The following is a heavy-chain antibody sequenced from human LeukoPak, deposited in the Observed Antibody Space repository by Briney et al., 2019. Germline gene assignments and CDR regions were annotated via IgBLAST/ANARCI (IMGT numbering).Heavy chain of an antibody. V-gene: IGHV1-69*13. CDR2: IIPIFGTA. CDR1: GGTFSSYA. D-gene: IGHD3-10*01. CDR3: ARHTMVRDPFDY. Sequence: SVKVSCKASGGTFSSYAISWVRQAPGQGLEWMGGIIPIFGTANYAQKFQGRVTITADESTSTAYMELSSLRSEDTAVYYCARHTMVRDPFDYWGQGTLVTVSS. J-gene: IGHJ4*02.